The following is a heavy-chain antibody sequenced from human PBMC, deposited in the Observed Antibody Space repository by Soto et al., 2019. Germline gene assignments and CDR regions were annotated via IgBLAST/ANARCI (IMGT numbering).Heavy chain of an antibody. CDR1: GFTFDDYA. CDR3: AKSQSATIVRGVNNWFDP. V-gene: IGHV3-9*01. J-gene: IGHJ5*02. D-gene: IGHD3-10*01. Sequence: EVQLVESGGGLVQPGRSLRLSCAASGFTFDDYAMHWVRQAPGKGLEWVSGISWNSGSIGYADSVKGRFTISRDNAKNSLYLQMNSLRAEDTALYYCAKSQSATIVRGVNNWFDPWGQGTLVTVSS. CDR2: ISWNSGSI.